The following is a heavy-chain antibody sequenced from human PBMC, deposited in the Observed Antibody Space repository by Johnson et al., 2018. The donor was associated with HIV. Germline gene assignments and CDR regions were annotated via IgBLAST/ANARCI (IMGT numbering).Heavy chain of an antibody. CDR2: ISGSGGST. V-gene: IGHV3-23*04. Sequence: VQLVESGGGLVKPGGSLRLSCAASGFTFSDYYMTWIRQAPGKGLEWVSIISGSGGSTFYADSVKGQFTISRDNANNTLYLQMNSLRAEDTAIYYCAKGRYSSSWYLAGAFDIWGQGTVVTVSS. J-gene: IGHJ3*02. D-gene: IGHD6-13*01. CDR1: GFTFSDYY. CDR3: AKGRYSSSWYLAGAFDI.